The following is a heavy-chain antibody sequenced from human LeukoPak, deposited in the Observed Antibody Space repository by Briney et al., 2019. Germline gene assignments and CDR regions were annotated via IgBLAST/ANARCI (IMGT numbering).Heavy chain of an antibody. Sequence: MTSETLSLTCAVYGGSFSGYYWSWIRQPPGKGLEWIGEINHSGSTNYNPSLKSRVTISVDTSKNQFSLKLSSVTAADTAVYYCARLTPYYDFWSGYYHDAFDIWGQGTMVTVSS. CDR1: GGSFSGYY. CDR3: ARLTPYYDFWSGYYHDAFDI. D-gene: IGHD3-3*01. V-gene: IGHV4-34*01. CDR2: INHSGST. J-gene: IGHJ3*02.